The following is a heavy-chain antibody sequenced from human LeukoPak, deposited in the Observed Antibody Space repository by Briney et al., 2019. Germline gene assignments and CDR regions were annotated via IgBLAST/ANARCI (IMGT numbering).Heavy chain of an antibody. CDR2: ISYDGNNK. J-gene: IGHJ4*02. CDR1: GFTFNTYS. D-gene: IGHD6-19*01. CDR3: ARDLSNGGSFDY. V-gene: IGHV3-30-3*01. Sequence: PGGSLRLSCAASGFTFNTYSMHWVRQTPGKGLEWVAVISYDGNNKFYEDSLKGRFTISRDNSKNTLYLEMNSLRAEDTAVYYCARDLSNGGSFDYWGQGTLVTVSS.